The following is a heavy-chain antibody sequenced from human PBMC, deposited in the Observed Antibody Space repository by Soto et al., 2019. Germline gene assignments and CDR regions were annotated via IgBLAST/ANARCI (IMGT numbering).Heavy chain of an antibody. J-gene: IGHJ4*02. CDR2: ISSSAYTI. V-gene: IGHV3-11*01. CDR1: GFRFGDYY. CDR3: ARGLVVAATRGPLDY. D-gene: IGHD2-15*01. Sequence: QVQLVESGGGLVKPGGSLRLSCAASGFRFGDYYMSWIRQATGKGLEWVSYISSSAYTIYYAASVEGRFTISRDNAKNSLFLQMNSLRADDTAVYYCARGLVVAATRGPLDYWGPGILVTVSS.